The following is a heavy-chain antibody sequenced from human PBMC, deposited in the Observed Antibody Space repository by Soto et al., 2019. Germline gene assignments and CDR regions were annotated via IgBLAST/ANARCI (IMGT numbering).Heavy chain of an antibody. Sequence: GGSLRLSCAASGFTFSSYWMSWVRQAPGKGLEWVANIKQDGSEKYYVDSVKGRFTISRDNAKNSLYLQMNSLRAEDTAVYYCAHLRFLEWLSRYNWFDPWGQGTLVTVSS. V-gene: IGHV3-7*01. CDR1: GFTFSSYW. D-gene: IGHD3-3*01. CDR3: AHLRFLEWLSRYNWFDP. J-gene: IGHJ5*02. CDR2: IKQDGSEK.